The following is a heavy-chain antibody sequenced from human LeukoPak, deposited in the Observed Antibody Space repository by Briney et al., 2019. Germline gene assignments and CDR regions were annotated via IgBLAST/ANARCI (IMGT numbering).Heavy chain of an antibody. CDR3: ARDHRRWLNGLDYYYMDV. D-gene: IGHD5-24*01. J-gene: IGHJ6*03. Sequence: ASVKVSCKASGYTFTSYCMHWVRQAPGQGLEWMGIINTSGGSTSYAQKFQSRVTMTRDTSTSTVYIELSSLRSEDTAVDYCARDHRRWLNGLDYYYMDVWGKGPRSPSP. CDR2: INTSGGST. V-gene: IGHV1-46*01. CDR1: GYTFTSYC.